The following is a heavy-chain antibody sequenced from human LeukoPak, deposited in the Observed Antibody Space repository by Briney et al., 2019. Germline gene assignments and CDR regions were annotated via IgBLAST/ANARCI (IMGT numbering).Heavy chain of an antibody. J-gene: IGHJ4*02. CDR2: IWYDGSNK. D-gene: IGHD4-17*01. V-gene: IGHV3-33*01. Sequence: GGSLRLSCAASGFTFSSYGMHWVRQAPGKGLEWVAVIWYDGSNKYYADSVKGRFTISRDNSKNTLYLQMNSLRAEDTAVYYCARDSRMTTVTIPSYYFDYWGQGTLVTVSS. CDR1: GFTFSSYG. CDR3: ARDSRMTTVTIPSYYFDY.